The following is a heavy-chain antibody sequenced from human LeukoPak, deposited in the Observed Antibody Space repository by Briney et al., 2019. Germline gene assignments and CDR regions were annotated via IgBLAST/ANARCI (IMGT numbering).Heavy chain of an antibody. Sequence: SVKVSCKASGGTFSSYAISWVRQAPGQGLEWMGGIIPIFGTANYAQKFQGRVTMTEDTSTDTAYMELSSLRSEDTAVYYCATDGVWEHHGGYWGQGTLVTVSS. CDR3: ATDGVWEHHGGY. CDR2: IIPIFGTA. V-gene: IGHV1-69*06. CDR1: GGTFSSYA. D-gene: IGHD1-26*01. J-gene: IGHJ4*02.